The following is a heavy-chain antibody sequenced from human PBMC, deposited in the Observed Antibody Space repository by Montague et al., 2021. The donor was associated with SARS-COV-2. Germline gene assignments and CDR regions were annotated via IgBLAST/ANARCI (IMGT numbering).Heavy chain of an antibody. V-gene: IGHV4-59*11. CDR3: PRGGFSVEMATSDYFDS. CDR1: GGSISGHY. CDR2: IYSRGRD. J-gene: IGHJ4*02. Sequence: SETLSLTCAVSGGSISGHYWSWIRRHPAGGREWIGHIYSRGRDYYNPSLQSRVTLSVVPSKNQLSLKISSVAAADTAKYYCPRGGFSVEMATSDYFDSWGQGTLVTVSS. D-gene: IGHD5-24*01.